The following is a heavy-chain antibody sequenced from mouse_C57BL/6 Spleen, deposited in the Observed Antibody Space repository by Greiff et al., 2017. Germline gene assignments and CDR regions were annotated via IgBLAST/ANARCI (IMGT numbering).Heavy chain of an antibody. CDR1: GYAFSSYW. V-gene: IGHV1-80*01. CDR2: IYPGDGDT. D-gene: IGHD2-4*01. J-gene: IGHJ2*01. CDR3: ARCLYDYDGYYFDY. Sequence: VQLKESGAELVKPGASVKISCKASGYAFSSYWMNWVKQRPGKGLEWIGQIYPGDGDTNYNGKFKGKATLTADKSSSTAYMQLSSLTSEDSAVYFCARCLYDYDGYYFDYWGQGTTLTVSS.